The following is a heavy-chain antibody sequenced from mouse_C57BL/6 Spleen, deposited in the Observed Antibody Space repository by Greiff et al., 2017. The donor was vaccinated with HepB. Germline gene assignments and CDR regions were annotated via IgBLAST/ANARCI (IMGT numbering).Heavy chain of an antibody. V-gene: IGHV1-81*01. CDR2: IYPRSGNT. D-gene: IGHD2-4*01. CDR3: ARGNYDYDVGDYFDY. CDR1: GYTFTSYG. Sequence: QVQLQQSGAELARPGASVKLSCKASGYTFTSYGISWVKQRTGQGLEWIGEIYPRSGNTYYNEKFKGKATLTADKSSSTAYMELRSLTSEDSAVYFCARGNYDYDVGDYFDYWGQGTTLTVSS. J-gene: IGHJ2*01.